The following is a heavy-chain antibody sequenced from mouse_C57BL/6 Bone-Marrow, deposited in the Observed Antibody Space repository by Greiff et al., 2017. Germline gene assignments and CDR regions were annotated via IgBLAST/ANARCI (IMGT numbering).Heavy chain of an antibody. CDR1: GYTFTSYW. Sequence: QVQLQQPGAELVRPGTSVKLSCKASGYTFTSYWMHWVKQRPGQGLEWIGVIDPSDSYTNYNQKFKGKATLTVDTSSSTAYMQLSSLTSEDSAVYYCARRGRSYWYFDVWGTGTTVTVSS. D-gene: IGHD1-1*01. CDR3: ARRGRSYWYFDV. CDR2: IDPSDSYT. V-gene: IGHV1-59*01. J-gene: IGHJ1*03.